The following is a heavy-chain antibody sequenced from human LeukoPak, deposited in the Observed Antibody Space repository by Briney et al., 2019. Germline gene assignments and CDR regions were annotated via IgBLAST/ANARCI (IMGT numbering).Heavy chain of an antibody. CDR2: IYYSGST. CDR1: DGSISSYY. Sequence: SETLSLTCTVSDGSISSYYWSWIRQPPGKGLEWIGYIYYSGSTNYNPSLKSRVTISVDTSKNQFSLKLSSVTAADTAVYYCASGHYDSSGYVDDYWGQGTLVTVSS. V-gene: IGHV4-59*01. CDR3: ASGHYDSSGYVDDY. J-gene: IGHJ4*02. D-gene: IGHD3-22*01.